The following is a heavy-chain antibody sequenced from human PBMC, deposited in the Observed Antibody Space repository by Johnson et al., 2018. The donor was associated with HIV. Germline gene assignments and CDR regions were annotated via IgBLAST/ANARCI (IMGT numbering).Heavy chain of an antibody. Sequence: QLVESGGGLVQPGRSLRLSCAASGFTFDDYAMHWVRQAPGKGLEWVSGISWNSGSIGYAGSVKGRFTISRDNARNSLYLQMKSLRPEDTALYYCARRTGYCSGGTFFEAFDVWGQGTMVTVSS. CDR1: GFTFDDYA. CDR2: ISWNSGSI. J-gene: IGHJ3*01. V-gene: IGHV3-9*01. CDR3: ARRTGYCSGGTFFEAFDV. D-gene: IGHD2-15*01.